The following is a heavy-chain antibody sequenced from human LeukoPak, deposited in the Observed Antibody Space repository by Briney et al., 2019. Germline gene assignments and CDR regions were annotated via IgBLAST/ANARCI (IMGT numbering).Heavy chain of an antibody. CDR3: ARGAMPDY. Sequence: GGSLRLSCAASGFTFSSYAMSWVRQAPGKGLEWVSTIRGGSSDTDYADSVKGRFTISRDNAKNTLHLQMNSLRAEDTAVYYCARGAMPDYWGQGTLVTVSS. CDR1: GFTFSSYA. J-gene: IGHJ4*02. D-gene: IGHD2-2*01. V-gene: IGHV3-23*01. CDR2: IRGGSSDT.